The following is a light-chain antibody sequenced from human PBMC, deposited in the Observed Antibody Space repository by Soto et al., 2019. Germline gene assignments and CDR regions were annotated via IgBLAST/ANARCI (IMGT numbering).Light chain of an antibody. CDR2: LGS. CDR1: QSLLDSNGYDS. V-gene: IGKV2-28*01. J-gene: IGKJ1*01. Sequence: DIVLTQSPLSLPVTPGEPASISCRSSQSLLDSNGYDSLDWYLQKPGQSPQLLIYLGSNRASGVPARVSGSGSGTDFTLKISRVEADDVGVYYCMQALQTPPTFGQGTKVEIK. CDR3: MQALQTPPT.